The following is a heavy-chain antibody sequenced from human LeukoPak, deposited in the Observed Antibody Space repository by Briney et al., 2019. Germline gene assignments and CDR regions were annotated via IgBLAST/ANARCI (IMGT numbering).Heavy chain of an antibody. V-gene: IGHV3-30*04. Sequence: GGSLRLSCAASGFTFSTYAMHWVRQAPGKGLEWVAVILSDGRKKYDAESVKGRFTISRDNSKNTLYLQMNSLRAEDTAVYYCVRTALQYFDSGSYSLDTFDIWGQGTMVTVSS. CDR3: VRTALQYFDSGSYSLDTFDI. J-gene: IGHJ3*02. CDR1: GFTFSTYA. CDR2: ILSDGRKK. D-gene: IGHD3-10*01.